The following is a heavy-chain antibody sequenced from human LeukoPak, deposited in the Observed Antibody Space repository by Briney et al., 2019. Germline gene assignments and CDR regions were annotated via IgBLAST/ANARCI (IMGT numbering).Heavy chain of an antibody. CDR1: GYSISSGYY. J-gene: IGHJ4*02. Sequence: SETLSLTCAVSGYSISSGYYWGWIRQPPGKGLEWIGSIYHSGSTYYNPSLKSRVTISVDTSKNQFSLKLSSVTAADTAVYYSASHVLRYFDWLLYFDYWGQGTLVTVSS. D-gene: IGHD3-9*01. V-gene: IGHV4-38-2*01. CDR3: ASHVLRYFDWLLYFDY. CDR2: IYHSGST.